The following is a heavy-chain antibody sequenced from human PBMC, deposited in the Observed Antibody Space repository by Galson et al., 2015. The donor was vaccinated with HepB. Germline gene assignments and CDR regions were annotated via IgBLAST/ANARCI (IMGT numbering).Heavy chain of an antibody. Sequence: SLRLSCAASGFTFSSYSMNWVRQAPGKGLEWVSSISSSSSYIYYADSVKGRFTISRDNAKNSLYLQMNSLRAEDTAVYYCARDQGWKQQWLVQGPDYWGQGTLVTVSS. CDR2: ISSSSSYI. J-gene: IGHJ4*02. CDR1: GFTFSSYS. D-gene: IGHD6-19*01. V-gene: IGHV3-21*01. CDR3: ARDQGWKQQWLVQGPDY.